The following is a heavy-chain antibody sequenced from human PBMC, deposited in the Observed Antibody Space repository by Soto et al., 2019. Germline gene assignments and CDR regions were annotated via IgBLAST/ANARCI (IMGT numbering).Heavy chain of an antibody. V-gene: IGHV1-46*01. D-gene: IGHD2-15*01. Sequence: ASVKVSCKASGYIFTAYSMHWVRQAPGQGLEWMGVVNPSGGSTNYAQKFQGRITMTRDTSTSTVYMDLSSLTSEDTAVYYCAREENCSDGICYSEYFQRWGQGTLVTVSS. CDR3: AREENCSDGICYSEYFQR. CDR1: GYIFTAYS. CDR2: VNPSGGST. J-gene: IGHJ1*01.